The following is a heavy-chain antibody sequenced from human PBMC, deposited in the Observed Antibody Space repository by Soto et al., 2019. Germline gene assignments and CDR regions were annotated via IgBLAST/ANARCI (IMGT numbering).Heavy chain of an antibody. J-gene: IGHJ6*02. CDR1: GYTFTSYA. V-gene: IGHV1-3*01. D-gene: IGHD2-8*01. Sequence: QVQLVQSGAEVKKPGASVKVSCKASGYTFTSYAMHWVRQAPGQRLEWMGWINAGNGNTKYSQKFQGRVTITRDTSASTAYMELSSLRSEDTAVYYCARDVSSIYGMDVWGQGTTVTVS. CDR2: INAGNGNT. CDR3: ARDVSSIYGMDV.